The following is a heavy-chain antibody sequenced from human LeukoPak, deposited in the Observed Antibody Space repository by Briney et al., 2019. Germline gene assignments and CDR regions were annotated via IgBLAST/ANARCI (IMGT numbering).Heavy chain of an antibody. CDR3: ARGPNSGSDY. V-gene: IGHV4-34*01. J-gene: IGHJ4*02. CDR1: GGSFSSYY. Sequence: SETLSLTCAVYGGSFSSYYRSWVRQPPGEGLEWVGEINHSGSTNYNPYLKSRVTISVDTSKNQFSLKLSSVTAADTAVYYCARGPNSGSDYWGQGTMVTVSS. CDR2: INHSGST. D-gene: IGHD6-6*01.